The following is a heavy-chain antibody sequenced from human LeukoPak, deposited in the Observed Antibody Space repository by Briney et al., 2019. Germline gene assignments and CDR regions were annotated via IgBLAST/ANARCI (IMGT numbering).Heavy chain of an antibody. CDR1: GCTFSSYA. V-gene: IGHV1-69*06. J-gene: IGHJ3*02. D-gene: IGHD2-15*01. Sequence: SVKVSCKASGCTFSSYAMSWVRQAPGQGLEWMGGIIPIFGTANYAQKFQGRVTITADKSTSTAYMELSSLRSEDTAVYYCARLGGYCSGGSCYPDAFDIWGQGTMVTVSS. CDR3: ARLGGYCSGGSCYPDAFDI. CDR2: IIPIFGTA.